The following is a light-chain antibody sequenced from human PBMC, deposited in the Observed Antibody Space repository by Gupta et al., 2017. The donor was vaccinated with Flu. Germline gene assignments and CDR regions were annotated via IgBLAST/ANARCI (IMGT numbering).Light chain of an antibody. V-gene: IGKV2-28*01. CDR2: LGS. J-gene: IGKJ2*01. Sequence: DIVMTQSPLSLPVTPGEPASISCRSSQSLLHSNGYNYLDWYLQKPGQSPQLLIYLGSTRASGVPDRFSGSGSGTDFTLKISRVEAEDVGVYYCMQALQTPPTFGQGTXLEIK. CDR3: MQALQTPPT. CDR1: QSLLHSNGYNY.